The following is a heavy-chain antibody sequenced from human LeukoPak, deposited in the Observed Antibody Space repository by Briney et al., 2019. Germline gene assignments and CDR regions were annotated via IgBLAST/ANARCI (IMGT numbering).Heavy chain of an antibody. J-gene: IGHJ4*02. D-gene: IGHD3-10*01. Sequence: GGSLRLSCAASGFTFDDYGMSWVRQPPGEGLEWVSGIDRKGGSTSFADSVKGRFTISRDNARNSLFMQMSSLRAEDTAFYYCVRGFRGGPFDCWGQGTLVTVSS. V-gene: IGHV3-20*04. CDR1: GFTFDDYG. CDR2: IDRKGGST. CDR3: VRGFRGGPFDC.